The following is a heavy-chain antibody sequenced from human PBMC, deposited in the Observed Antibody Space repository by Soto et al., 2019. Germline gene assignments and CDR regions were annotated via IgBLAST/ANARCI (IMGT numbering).Heavy chain of an antibody. D-gene: IGHD2-8*01. Sequence: SETLSLTCTVSGGSISSYYWNWIRQPPGKGLEWIGYIYHSGATNYNPSLKSRVSMSVDTSKNEFSLKLSSVTAADTAVYYCARDEMGLNYFGYWGQGTLVTVSS. V-gene: IGHV4-59*01. CDR2: IYHSGAT. CDR3: ARDEMGLNYFGY. CDR1: GGSISSYY. J-gene: IGHJ4*02.